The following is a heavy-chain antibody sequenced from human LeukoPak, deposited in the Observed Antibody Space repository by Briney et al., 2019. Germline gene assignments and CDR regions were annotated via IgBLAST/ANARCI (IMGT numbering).Heavy chain of an antibody. D-gene: IGHD5-18*01. V-gene: IGHV4-61*02. J-gene: IGHJ4*02. CDR3: ARGQKYSYGYRVTELGSGYFDY. CDR2: IFTSGST. CDR1: GGSISSGSYY. Sequence: PSETLSLTCTVSGGSISSGSYYWNWIRQPAGKGVEWIGRIFTSGSTNYNPSLKSRVTISVDTSKNQFSLKLSSVTAADTAVHYCARGQKYSYGYRVTELGSGYFDYWGQGTLVTVSS.